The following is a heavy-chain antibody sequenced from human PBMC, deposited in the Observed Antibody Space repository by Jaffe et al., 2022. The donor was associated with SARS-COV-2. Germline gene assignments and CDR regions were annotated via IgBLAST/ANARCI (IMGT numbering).Heavy chain of an antibody. Sequence: QVQLVQSGAEVKKPGASVKVSCKASGYTFTSYYMHWVRQAPGQGLEWMGIINPSGGSTSYAQKFQGRVTMTRDTSTSTVYMELSSLRSEDTAVYYCARDRTFMSGGSCPPGDYWGQGTLVTVSS. CDR1: GYTFTSYY. CDR2: INPSGGST. J-gene: IGHJ4*02. D-gene: IGHD2-15*01. CDR3: ARDRTFMSGGSCPPGDY. V-gene: IGHV1-46*01.